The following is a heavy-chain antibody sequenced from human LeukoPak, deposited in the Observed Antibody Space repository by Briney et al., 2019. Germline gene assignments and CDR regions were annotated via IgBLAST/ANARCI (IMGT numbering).Heavy chain of an antibody. J-gene: IGHJ5*02. CDR3: ARLTLVRFSFDP. V-gene: IGHV4-39*01. CDR2: IYYSGST. D-gene: IGHD2-8*01. Sequence: KTSETLSLTCTVSGGSISSSSYYWGWIRQPPGKGLEWIGSIYYSGSTYYNPSLESRVTISVDTSKNQFSLKLSSVTAADTAVYYCARLTLVRFSFDPWGQGTLVTVSS. CDR1: GGSISSSSYY.